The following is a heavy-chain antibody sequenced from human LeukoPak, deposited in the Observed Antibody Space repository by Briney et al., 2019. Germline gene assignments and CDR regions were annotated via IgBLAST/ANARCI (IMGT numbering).Heavy chain of an antibody. CDR2: MYLGVFDT. Sequence: GEAPDTYFHGPWYPFPSFRIVWVRLLPGNGREWIGIMYLGVFDTRYSPSFQGQVTNSAYKSITTAYLQWSSLKAWDTAMYYCARGTYNWIIIDFWGQGTLVTVPS. J-gene: IGHJ4*02. D-gene: IGHD1-20*01. CDR1: WYPFPSFR. V-gene: IGHV5-51*01. CDR3: ARGTYNWIIIDF.